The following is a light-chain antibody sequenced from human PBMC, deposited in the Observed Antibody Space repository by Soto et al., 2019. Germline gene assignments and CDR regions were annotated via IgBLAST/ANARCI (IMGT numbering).Light chain of an antibody. CDR3: QQYGILPKT. CDR2: GAS. V-gene: IGKV3-20*01. Sequence: EMVLTQSPATLSVSPGERVTLSCRASQSVSSRLAWYQQKPGQAPRLLIFGASSRATGIPDRFSGSGSGTDFTLTISRLAPEDFAIYYCQQYGILPKTFGQGTRLEI. CDR1: QSVSSR. J-gene: IGKJ5*01.